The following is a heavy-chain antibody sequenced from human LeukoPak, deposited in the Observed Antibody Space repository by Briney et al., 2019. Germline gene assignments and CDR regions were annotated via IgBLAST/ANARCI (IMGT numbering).Heavy chain of an antibody. D-gene: IGHD2-21*02. CDR2: ISSSSSYI. J-gene: IGHJ4*02. Sequence: GGSLRLSCAASGFTFSSYSMNWVRQAPGKGLEWVSSISSSSSYIYYADSVKGRFTISRDNSKNTLYLQMNSLRAEDTAVYYCAKDLHIVVVTAIRYLDYWGQGTLVTVSS. V-gene: IGHV3-21*04. CDR1: GFTFSSYS. CDR3: AKDLHIVVVTAIRYLDY.